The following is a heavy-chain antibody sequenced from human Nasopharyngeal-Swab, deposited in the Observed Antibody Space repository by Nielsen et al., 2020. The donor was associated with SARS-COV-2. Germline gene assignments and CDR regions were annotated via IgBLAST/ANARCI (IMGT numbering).Heavy chain of an antibody. CDR3: ARRTTYSSSSSFDY. CDR1: GGSISSSSYY. CDR2: IYYSGTT. D-gene: IGHD6-6*01. J-gene: IGHJ4*02. V-gene: IGHV4-39*01. Sequence: SETLSLTCTVSGGSISSSSYYWAWIRQPPGKGLEWIGSIYYSGTTYYNPSFKSRVTLSVDTSKNQFSLKLSSVTAADTTVYYCARRTTYSSSSSFDYWGQGTLVTVSS.